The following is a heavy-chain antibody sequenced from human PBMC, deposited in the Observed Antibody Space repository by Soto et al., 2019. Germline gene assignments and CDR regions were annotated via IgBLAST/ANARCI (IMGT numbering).Heavy chain of an antibody. CDR3: AKDMDDYDRGCWFDP. D-gene: IGHD3-22*01. Sequence: QVQLVESGGGVVQPGRSLRLSCAASGFTFSSYGMHWVRQAPGKGLEWVAVISYDGSNKYYADSVKGRFTISRDNSXXTLYLQMNSLRAEDTAVYYCAKDMDDYDRGCWFDPWGQGTLVTVSS. CDR2: ISYDGSNK. J-gene: IGHJ5*02. CDR1: GFTFSSYG. V-gene: IGHV3-30*18.